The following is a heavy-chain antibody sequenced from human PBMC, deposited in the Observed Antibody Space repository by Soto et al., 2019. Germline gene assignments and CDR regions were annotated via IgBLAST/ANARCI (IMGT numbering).Heavy chain of an antibody. CDR3: ARSSSGSYYAQY. J-gene: IGHJ4*02. Sequence: PSETLSLTCAVYGGSFSGYDWTWIRQPPGTGLEWIGEINHSGSSNYNPSLKSRVTISVDTSKNQFSLKLTSVTAADTAVYYCARSSSGSYYAQYWGQGALVTVSS. CDR1: GGSFSGYD. CDR2: INHSGSS. V-gene: IGHV4-34*01. D-gene: IGHD3-10*01.